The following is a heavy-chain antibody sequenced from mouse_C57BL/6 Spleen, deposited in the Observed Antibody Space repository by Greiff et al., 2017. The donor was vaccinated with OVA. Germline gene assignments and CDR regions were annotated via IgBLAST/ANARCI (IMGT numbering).Heavy chain of an antibody. J-gene: IGHJ3*01. CDR3: ARDKDYDYDWFAY. Sequence: EVQLVESGGGLVKPGGSVKLSCAASGFTFSSYAMSWVRQTPEPRLEWVATISDVFSYTYYPDNVKGRFTISRDNAKNNLYLQMSHLKSEDTAMYYCARDKDYDYDWFAYWGQGTLVTVSA. CDR1: GFTFSSYA. V-gene: IGHV5-4*01. CDR2: ISDVFSYT. D-gene: IGHD2-4*01.